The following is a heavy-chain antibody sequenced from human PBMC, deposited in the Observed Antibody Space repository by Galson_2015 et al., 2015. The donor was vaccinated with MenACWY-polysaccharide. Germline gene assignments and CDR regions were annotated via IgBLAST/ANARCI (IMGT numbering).Heavy chain of an antibody. CDR3: ARNPSRLDIAAASH. Sequence: KHYPDAVKGRFTISRDNSKNTLYLQMNSLRPEDTAVYYCARNPSRLDIAAASHWGQGALVSVSS. V-gene: IGHV3-30*03. J-gene: IGHJ4*02. CDR2: K. D-gene: IGHD6-13*01.